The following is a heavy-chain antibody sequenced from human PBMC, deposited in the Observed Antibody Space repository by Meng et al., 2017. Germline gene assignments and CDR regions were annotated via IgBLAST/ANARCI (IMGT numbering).Heavy chain of an antibody. CDR2: ISWDGGST. D-gene: IGHD3-22*01. CDR3: AKDIRSGGYYDFDY. V-gene: IGHV3-43D*03. J-gene: IGHJ4*02. CDR1: GFTFDDYA. Sequence: GGSLRLSCAVSGFTFDDYAMHWVRQAPGKGLEWVCLISWDGGSTYYADSVKGRFTIYRDDSKNSLYLQMNSLRAEATALYYCAKDIRSGGYYDFDYWGQGTLVTVSS.